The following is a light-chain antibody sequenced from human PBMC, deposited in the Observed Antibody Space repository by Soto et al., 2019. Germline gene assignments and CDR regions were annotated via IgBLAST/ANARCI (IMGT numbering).Light chain of an antibody. V-gene: IGKV1-12*01. CDR1: QTISSW. J-gene: IGKJ2*01. Sequence: DIQMTQSPSTLSGAVGDRVSSTSRGSQTISSWLAWYQQKPGKAPKLLIFTGALLHSGVPPRFSGSGAGTDLTLTISSLQPEDFATYYCRQTHSFPPTFGQGTKVDIK. CDR2: TGA. CDR3: RQTHSFPPT.